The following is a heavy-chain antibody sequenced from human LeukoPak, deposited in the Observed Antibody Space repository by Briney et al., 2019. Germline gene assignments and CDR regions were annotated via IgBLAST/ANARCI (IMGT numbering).Heavy chain of an antibody. CDR1: GFTVSSNY. CDR3: ASAIPRGVIFF. V-gene: IGHV3-11*03. CDR2: ITSSSNHR. J-gene: IGHJ4*02. D-gene: IGHD3-10*01. Sequence: GGSLRLSCAASGFTVSSNYMSWIRQAPGKGLEWISYITSSSNHRNYAGSVRGRFTISRDNANNSLYLQMDSLRAEDTAIYYCASAIPRGVIFFWGQGTLVSVSS.